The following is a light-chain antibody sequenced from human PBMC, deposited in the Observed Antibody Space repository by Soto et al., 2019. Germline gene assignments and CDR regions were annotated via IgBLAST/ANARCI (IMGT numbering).Light chain of an antibody. Sequence: QSALTQPPSVSGSPGQSVTISCTGTSSDVGSYNRVSWYQQPPGTAPKLMIYEVSNRPSGVPDRFSGSKSGNTASLTISGLQAEDEVDYYCSSYTSRSTYVFGTGTNVTVL. J-gene: IGLJ1*01. CDR3: SSYTSRSTYV. CDR1: SSDVGSYNR. CDR2: EVS. V-gene: IGLV2-18*02.